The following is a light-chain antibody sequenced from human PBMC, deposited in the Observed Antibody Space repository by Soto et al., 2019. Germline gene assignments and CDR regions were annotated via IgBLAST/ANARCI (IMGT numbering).Light chain of an antibody. J-gene: IGKJ2*01. CDR3: QQRYPAPPFT. CDR2: DAS. CDR1: ESVSDY. V-gene: IGKV3-11*01. Sequence: EIVLTQSPTTLSLSPGERATLSCRASESVSDYLAWYQQKPGQAPRLLIYDASNRATGIPVRFSGSGSGTDFTPTIRSLEPEESAVYYCQQRYPAPPFTFGQGTKVEIK.